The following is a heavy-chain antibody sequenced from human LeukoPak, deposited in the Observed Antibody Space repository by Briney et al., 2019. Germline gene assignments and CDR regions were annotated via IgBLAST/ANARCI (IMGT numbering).Heavy chain of an antibody. Sequence: GGSLRLSCKASGFTFSGYAMSWVRQAPGQGLEWVSAISGSGGSTYYAHSVKGRFTISRDNSMNTLYLQMNSLRAEDTAVYYCAKRRNYGAFTDWGQGTLVTVSS. V-gene: IGHV3-23*01. CDR2: ISGSGGST. CDR1: GFTFSGYA. J-gene: IGHJ4*02. D-gene: IGHD4-17*01. CDR3: AKRRNYGAFTD.